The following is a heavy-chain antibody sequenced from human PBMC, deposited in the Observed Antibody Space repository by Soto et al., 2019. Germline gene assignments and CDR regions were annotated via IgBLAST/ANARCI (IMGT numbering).Heavy chain of an antibody. D-gene: IGHD2-15*01. Sequence: GGSLRLSCAASGFSFSDYSMNWVRQAPGQGLEWVSSISSSSSYIYYADSVKGRFTISRDNSKNTLYLQMNSLRAEDTAVYYCAKVRTLLGYCSGGSCYGWFDPWGQGTLVTVSS. CDR3: AKVRTLLGYCSGGSCYGWFDP. CDR2: ISSSSSYI. CDR1: GFSFSDYS. V-gene: IGHV3-21*04. J-gene: IGHJ5*02.